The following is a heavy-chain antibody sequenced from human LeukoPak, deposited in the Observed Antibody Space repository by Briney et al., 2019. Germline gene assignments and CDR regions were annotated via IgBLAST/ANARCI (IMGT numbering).Heavy chain of an antibody. J-gene: IGHJ6*02. CDR1: GGSFSGYY. Sequence: PSETLSLTCAVYGGSFSGYYWSWIRKPPGKGLEWIGEINHSGSTNYNPSLKSRVTISVDTSKNQFSLKLSSVTAADTAVYYCARGRHYYDSSGYPLWYYYYGMDVWGQGTTVTVSS. CDR3: ARGRHYYDSSGYPLWYYYYGMDV. V-gene: IGHV4-34*01. CDR2: INHSGST. D-gene: IGHD3-22*01.